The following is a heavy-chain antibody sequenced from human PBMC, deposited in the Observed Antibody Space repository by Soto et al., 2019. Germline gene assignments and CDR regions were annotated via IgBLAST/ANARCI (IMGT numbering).Heavy chain of an antibody. CDR3: ARDVPAANDAFDI. CDR2: IYYSGST. V-gene: IGHV4-30-4*01. D-gene: IGHD2-2*01. J-gene: IGHJ3*02. CDR1: GGSISSGDYY. Sequence: SETLSLTCTVSGGSISSGDYYWSWIRQPPGKGLEWIGYIYYSGSTYYNPSLKSRVTISVDTSKNQFSLKLSSVTAADTAVYYCARDVPAANDAFDIWGQGTMVTVSS.